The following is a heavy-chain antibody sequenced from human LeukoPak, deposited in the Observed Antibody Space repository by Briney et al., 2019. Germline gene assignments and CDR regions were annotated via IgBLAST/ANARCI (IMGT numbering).Heavy chain of an antibody. CDR2: TNPNTADT. J-gene: IGHJ4*02. CDR3: ARDKNPTVFDY. V-gene: IGHV1-2*02. CDR1: GYTFTAYY. Sequence: ASVKVSCKASGYTFTAYYIHWVRQAPGQGLEWMGWTNPNTADTGSAQKFQGRVTMTRDTSIGTAYLELSSLRSDDTAVYLCARDKNPTVFDYWGQGTLVTVSS. D-gene: IGHD2/OR15-2a*01.